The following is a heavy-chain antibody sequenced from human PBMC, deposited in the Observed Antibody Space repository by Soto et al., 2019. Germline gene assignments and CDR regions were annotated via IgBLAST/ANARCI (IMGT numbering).Heavy chain of an antibody. CDR3: ARDYQTYDFWSGYYSGYYGMDV. Sequence: GASVKVSCKASGYTFTSYGISWVRQAPGQGLEWMGGIIPIFGKTNYAQKFQGRVTVTADKSTSTAYMEVSSLRFEDTAVYYCARDYQTYDFWSGYYSGYYGMDVWGQGTTVTVSS. V-gene: IGHV1-69*06. J-gene: IGHJ6*02. CDR2: IIPIFGKT. CDR1: GYTFTSYG. D-gene: IGHD3-3*01.